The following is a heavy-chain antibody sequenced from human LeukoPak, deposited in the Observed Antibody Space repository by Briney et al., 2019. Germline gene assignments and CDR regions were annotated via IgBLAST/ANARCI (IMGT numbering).Heavy chain of an antibody. CDR3: ARGITMVREAPFQH. CDR2: INPHSGGT. D-gene: IGHD3-10*01. V-gene: IGHV1-2*02. J-gene: IGHJ1*01. Sequence: GASVTVSCKASGYTFTNYYIHWVRQAPGQGLEWMGWINPHSGGTNYAQKFQGRVTMTRDTSISTAYMELSRLRSDDTAVYYCARGITMVREAPFQHWGQGTLVTVSS. CDR1: GYTFTNYY.